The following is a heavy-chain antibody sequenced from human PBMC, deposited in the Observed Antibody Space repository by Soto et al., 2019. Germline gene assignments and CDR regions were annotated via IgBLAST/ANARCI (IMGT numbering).Heavy chain of an antibody. V-gene: IGHV1-69*12. J-gene: IGHJ4*02. CDR2: IIPIFGTA. CDR3: ARGKTYYYDSSGYYTPELGY. Sequence: QVQLVQSGAEVKKPGSSVKVSCKASGGTFSSYAISWVRQAPGQGLEWMGGIIPIFGTANYAQKFQGRVTITADESTSTAYMELSSLRSEDTAVYYCARGKTYYYDSSGYYTPELGYWGQGTLVTVSS. CDR1: GGTFSSYA. D-gene: IGHD3-22*01.